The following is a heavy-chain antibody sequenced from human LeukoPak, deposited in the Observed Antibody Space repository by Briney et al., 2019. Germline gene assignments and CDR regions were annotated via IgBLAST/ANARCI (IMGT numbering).Heavy chain of an antibody. Sequence: TGGSLRLSCAASGFTFSSYGMSWVRQAPGKGLEWVSAISGSGGSTYYADSVKGRFTISRDNSKNTLYLQMNSLRAEDTAVYYCAKDQEQLLWFGGNWFDPWGQGTLVTVSS. CDR1: GFTFSSYG. CDR2: ISGSGGST. CDR3: AKDQEQLLWFGGNWFDP. D-gene: IGHD3-10*01. V-gene: IGHV3-23*01. J-gene: IGHJ5*02.